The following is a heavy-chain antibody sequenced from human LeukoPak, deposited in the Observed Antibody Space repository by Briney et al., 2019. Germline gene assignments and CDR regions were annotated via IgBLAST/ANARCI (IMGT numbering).Heavy chain of an antibody. Sequence: ASVKVSCKASGGTSSSYAISWVRQAPGQGLEWMGWISTYNGDTDYAQKLQGRVTMTADTSTSTAYMEMRSLRSDDTAVYYCARDPGRYYDILTGYYTPYYFDYWGQGTLVTVSS. J-gene: IGHJ4*02. V-gene: IGHV1-18*01. CDR1: GGTSSSYA. CDR3: ARDPGRYYDILTGYYTPYYFDY. CDR2: ISTYNGDT. D-gene: IGHD3-9*01.